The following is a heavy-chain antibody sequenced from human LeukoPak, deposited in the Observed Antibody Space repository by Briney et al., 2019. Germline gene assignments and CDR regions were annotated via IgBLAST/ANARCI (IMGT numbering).Heavy chain of an antibody. D-gene: IGHD2-2*01. V-gene: IGHV4-34*01. CDR1: GGSFSGYY. Sequence: SETLSLTCAVYGGSFSGYYWSWIRQPPGKGLEWIGEINHSGSTNYNPSLKSRVTISVDTSKNQLSLKLSSVTAADTAVYYCAKARRIVVVPAARVYGMDVWGKGTTVTVSS. J-gene: IGHJ6*04. CDR3: AKARRIVVVPAARVYGMDV. CDR2: INHSGST.